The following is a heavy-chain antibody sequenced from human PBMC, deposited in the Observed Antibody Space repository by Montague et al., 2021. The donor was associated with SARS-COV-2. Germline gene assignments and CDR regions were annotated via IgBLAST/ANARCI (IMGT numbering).Heavy chain of an antibody. CDR1: GGSTASHY. CDR3: SRGWSFAP. J-gene: IGHJ3*01. CDR2: VYYNGDT. Sequence: SETLSLTCTVSGGSTASHYWNWIRQSPGKRPEWIGYVYYNGDTTYNPSLQSRVTISIYTSENQFSLRLNSVTAADTAVYFCSRGWSFAPWGQGRLVTVSS. D-gene: IGHD2-15*01. V-gene: IGHV4-59*11.